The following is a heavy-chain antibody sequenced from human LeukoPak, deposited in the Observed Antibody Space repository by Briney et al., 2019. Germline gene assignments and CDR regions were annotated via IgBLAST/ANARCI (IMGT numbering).Heavy chain of an antibody. Sequence: SETLSLTCTVSGGSITSGSYYWSWIRQPAGKGLEWIGRIYTSGITNYNPSLKSRVTISVETSKNQFSLKLSSVTAADTAVYYCARIYGSGSFDYYYYYMDVWGKGTTVTVSS. D-gene: IGHD3-10*01. CDR1: GGSITSGSYY. J-gene: IGHJ6*03. CDR2: IYTSGIT. V-gene: IGHV4-61*02. CDR3: ARIYGSGSFDYYYYYMDV.